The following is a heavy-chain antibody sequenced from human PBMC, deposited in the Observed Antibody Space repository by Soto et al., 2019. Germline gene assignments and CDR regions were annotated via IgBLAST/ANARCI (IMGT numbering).Heavy chain of an antibody. CDR2: ISSSSST. D-gene: IGHD2-2*02. CDR1: GFTFSDYY. V-gene: IGHV3-11*06. J-gene: IGHJ5*02. CDR3: VRDSSDIVVVPATIEGVRAP. Sequence: QVHLVESGGDLVKPGGSLRLSCSASGFTFSDYYMSWIRQAPGKGLEWVSYISSSSSTRYADSVKGRFTISRDNAKNSLYLQMNSLRAEDTAVYYCVRDSSDIVVVPATIEGVRAPWGQGTLVTVSS.